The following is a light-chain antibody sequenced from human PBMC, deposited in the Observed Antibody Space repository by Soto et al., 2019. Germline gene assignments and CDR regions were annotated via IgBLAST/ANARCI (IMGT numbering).Light chain of an antibody. CDR3: QQYITYPYA. V-gene: IGKV1-5*03. J-gene: IGKJ1*01. CDR1: QSTSTW. CDR2: EAS. Sequence: DIQMTQSPSTLSASVGDRVTITCRASQSTSTWLAWYQQRPGKTPKLLISEASKLESGVPSRFSGSGSGTEFTLTSSSLQPDDFATYYCQQYITYPYAFGQGTKVEI.